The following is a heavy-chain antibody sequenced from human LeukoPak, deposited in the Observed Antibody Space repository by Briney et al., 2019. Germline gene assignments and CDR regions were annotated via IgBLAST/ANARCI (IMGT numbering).Heavy chain of an antibody. J-gene: IGHJ4*02. CDR2: LRNDGST. Sequence: GGSLRLSCAASGFVVSGNYMSWVRQAPGKGLEWVSVLRNDGSTNYADSVKGRFTISRDNSKNTLYLQLNNLRAEDTAVYYCARLAALVRGVIDYWGQGTLVTVSS. V-gene: IGHV3-66*04. CDR3: ARLAALVRGVIDY. CDR1: GFVVSGNY. D-gene: IGHD3-10*01.